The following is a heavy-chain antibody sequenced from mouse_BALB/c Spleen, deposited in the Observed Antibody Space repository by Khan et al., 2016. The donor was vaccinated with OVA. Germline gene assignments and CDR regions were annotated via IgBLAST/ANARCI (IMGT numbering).Heavy chain of an antibody. V-gene: IGHV1S33*01. D-gene: IGHD2-4*01. CDR2: IYPGDGST. Sequence: LQQSGPELVKPGALVKISCKASGYTFTSYDINWVKQSPGQGLEWIGWIYPGDGSTQYNEKFKGKATLTEDKSSRTDYMQIRSLTSQNSAVYFCAREGLRGVAMEYWDQGTSVTISS. J-gene: IGHJ4*01. CDR1: GYTFTSYD. CDR3: AREGLRGVAMEY.